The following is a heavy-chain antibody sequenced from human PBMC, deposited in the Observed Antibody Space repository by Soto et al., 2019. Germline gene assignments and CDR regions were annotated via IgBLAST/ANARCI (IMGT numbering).Heavy chain of an antibody. Sequence: ASVKVSCKASGYTFTSYAMHWVRQAPGQRLEWMGWINAGNGSTKYSQKFQGRVTITRDTSASTAYMELSSLRSEDTAVYYCARDGTEVGEQLEQFFDYWGQGTLVTVSS. D-gene: IGHD6-13*01. CDR2: INAGNGST. CDR1: GYTFTSYA. J-gene: IGHJ4*02. V-gene: IGHV1-3*01. CDR3: ARDGTEVGEQLEQFFDY.